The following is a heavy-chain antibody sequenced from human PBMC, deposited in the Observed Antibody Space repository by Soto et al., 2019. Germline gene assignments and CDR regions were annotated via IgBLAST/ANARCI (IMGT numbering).Heavy chain of an antibody. V-gene: IGHV3-15*01. CDR1: GFTFSNAC. CDR2: IKSKTDGGTT. Sequence: PGGSLRLSCAASGFTFSNACMSWIRQPPGKGLEWVGRIKSKTDGGTTDYAAPVKGRFTISRDDSKNTLYLQMNSPKTEDTAVYYCTTACDPLLRNFDYWGQGTLVTVSS. CDR3: TTACDPLLRNFDY. J-gene: IGHJ4*02. D-gene: IGHD2-21*01.